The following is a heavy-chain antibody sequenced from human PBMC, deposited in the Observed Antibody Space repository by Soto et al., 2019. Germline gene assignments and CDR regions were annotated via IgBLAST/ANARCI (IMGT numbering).Heavy chain of an antibody. Sequence: ASVKVSCKXSGYTFTSYDINWVRQATGQGLEWMGWMNPNSGNTGYAQKFQGRVTMTRNTSISTAYMELSSLRSEDTAVYYCARDYYDSSGYYGYWGQGTLVTVSS. CDR3: ARDYYDSSGYYGY. CDR2: MNPNSGNT. CDR1: GYTFTSYD. D-gene: IGHD3-22*01. J-gene: IGHJ4*02. V-gene: IGHV1-8*01.